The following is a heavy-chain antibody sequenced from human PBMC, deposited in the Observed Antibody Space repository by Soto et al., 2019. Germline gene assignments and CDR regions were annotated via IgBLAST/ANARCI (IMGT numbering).Heavy chain of an antibody. D-gene: IGHD4-17*01. CDR1: GYTFTDYD. CDR2: VSPDHGNA. V-gene: IGHV1-8*01. CDR3: AVTTGY. Sequence: ASVNVSCKTSGYTFTDYDINLVRQAPGQGLEWMGWVSPDHGNAGYAQQFQGRVTMTSDTSISTVFMELTNLRSEDTAVYYCAVTTGYWGQGTKVTVSS. J-gene: IGHJ4*02.